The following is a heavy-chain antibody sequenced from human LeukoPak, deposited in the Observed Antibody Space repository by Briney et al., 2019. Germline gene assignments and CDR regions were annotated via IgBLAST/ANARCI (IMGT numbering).Heavy chain of an antibody. CDR1: GGSISSYY. D-gene: IGHD6-13*01. J-gene: IGHJ6*02. CDR3: ARCGDRGSSWPYYYYYGMDV. Sequence: KPSETLSLTCTVSGGSISSYYWSWIRQPPGKGLEWIGEINHSGSTNYNPSLKSRVTISVDTSKNQFSLKLSSVTAADTAVYYCARCGDRGSSWPYYYYYGMDVWGQGTTVTVSS. V-gene: IGHV4-34*01. CDR2: INHSGST.